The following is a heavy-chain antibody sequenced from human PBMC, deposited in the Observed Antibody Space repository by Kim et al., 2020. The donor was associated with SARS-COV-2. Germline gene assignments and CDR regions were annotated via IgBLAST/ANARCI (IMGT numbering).Heavy chain of an antibody. Sequence: SETLSLTCAVSGGPFTDHYWSWIRQPPGKGLEWIGEINHSENTAYNPSLKSRVAISVDTSKKEVSLRLYSVTAADTAVYFCARGYKTDWYVGTRWGQGTLATVSS. D-gene: IGHD3-9*01. J-gene: IGHJ4*02. V-gene: IGHV4-34*01. CDR3: ARGYKTDWYVGTR. CDR1: GGPFTDHY. CDR2: INHSENT.